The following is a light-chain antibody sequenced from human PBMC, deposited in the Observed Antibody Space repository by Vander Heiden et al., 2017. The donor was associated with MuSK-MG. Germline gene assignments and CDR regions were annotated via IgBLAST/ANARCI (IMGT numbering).Light chain of an antibody. CDR2: DAS. J-gene: IGKJ5*01. CDR1: QDISNY. CDR3: HQYDNLPRG. Sequence: DIQMTQSPSSLSASVGDRVTITCQASQDISNYLNWYQQKPGKAPKLLIYDASNLETGVPSRFSGSGSGTDFTFTISSLQPEDIATYYCHQYDNLPRGFGQGTRLEIK. V-gene: IGKV1-33*01.